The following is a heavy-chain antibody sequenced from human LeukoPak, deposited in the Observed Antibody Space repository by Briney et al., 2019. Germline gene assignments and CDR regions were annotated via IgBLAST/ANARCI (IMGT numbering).Heavy chain of an antibody. J-gene: IGHJ5*02. Sequence: PGGSLRLSCAASGFTFSSYWMHWVRQAPGKGLVWVSRINSDGSSTSYADSVKGRFTISRDNAKNTLCLQMNSLRAEDTAVYYCARGFLGSGYYGSGSYSWFDPWGQGTLVTVSS. CDR1: GFTFSSYW. V-gene: IGHV3-74*01. D-gene: IGHD3-10*01. CDR2: INSDGSST. CDR3: ARGFLGSGYYGSGSYSWFDP.